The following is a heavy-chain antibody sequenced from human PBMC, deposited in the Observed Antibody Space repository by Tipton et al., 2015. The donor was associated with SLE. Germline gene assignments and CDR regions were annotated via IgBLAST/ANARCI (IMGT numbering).Heavy chain of an antibody. CDR3: ARGSDRSGYFGAFDI. V-gene: IGHV4-39*07. CDR2: VYYTGNT. Sequence: TLSLTCIVSGDSISSSSYYWGWIRQPPGKGLEWVGTVYYTGNTFYNPSLKSRVTISADTSNNQFSLKVNSVTAADTAVYYCARGSDRSGYFGAFDIWAQGTMVTVSS. D-gene: IGHD3-22*01. J-gene: IGHJ3*02. CDR1: GDSISSSSYY.